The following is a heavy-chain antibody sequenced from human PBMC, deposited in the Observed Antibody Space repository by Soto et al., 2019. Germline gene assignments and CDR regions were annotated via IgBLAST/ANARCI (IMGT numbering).Heavy chain of an antibody. CDR1: GGAIISSSYY. CDR3: ARLRTRGSIAARRAAPWFDP. J-gene: IGHJ5*02. V-gene: IGHV4-39*01. CDR2: IYYSGST. Sequence: DTLSLTGTVSGGAIISSSYYWVWIRHPPGKGLEWIGSIYYSGSTYYNPSLKSRVTISVDTSKNQFSLKLSSVTAADTAVYYCARLRTRGSIAARRAAPWFDPWGTGPLVTVSS. D-gene: IGHD6-6*01.